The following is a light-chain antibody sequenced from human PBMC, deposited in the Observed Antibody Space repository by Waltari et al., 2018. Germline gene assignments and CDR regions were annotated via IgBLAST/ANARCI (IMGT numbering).Light chain of an antibody. CDR3: AAWDDSLNGHWV. CDR2: RSV. V-gene: IGLV1-44*01. Sequence: QSVLTQPPSASGTPGQRVTISCSGRAFHFGYNLVHWYQQLPGKAPKLIIYRSVQRPSGVPDRFSGSKSGTSGSLAISGLQSEDEADYYCAAWDDSLNGHWVFGGGTKVTVL. CDR1: AFHFGYNL. J-gene: IGLJ3*02.